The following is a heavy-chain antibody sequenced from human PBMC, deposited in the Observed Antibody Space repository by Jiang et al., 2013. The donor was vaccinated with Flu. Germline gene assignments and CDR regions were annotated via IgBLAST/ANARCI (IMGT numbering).Heavy chain of an antibody. D-gene: IGHD6-19*01. Sequence: GAEVKKPGASVKVSCKASGYTFTSYAMHWVRQAPGQRLEWMGWINAGNGNTKYSQKFQGRVTITRDTSASTAYMELSSLRSEDTAVYYCARAGYSSGWYMGGPAFDIWGQGTMVTVSS. CDR1: GYTFTSYA. V-gene: IGHV1-3*01. J-gene: IGHJ3*02. CDR3: ARAGYSSGWYMGGPAFDI. CDR2: INAGNGNT.